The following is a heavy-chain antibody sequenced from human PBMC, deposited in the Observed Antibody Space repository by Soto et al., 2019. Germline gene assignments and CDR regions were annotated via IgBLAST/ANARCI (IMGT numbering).Heavy chain of an antibody. CDR1: GFTFDDYA. J-gene: IGHJ4*02. D-gene: IGHD2-21*02. V-gene: IGHV3-9*01. CDR2: ISWNSGSI. CDR3: AKARCGGDCYSSDY. Sequence: EVQLVESGGGLVQPGRSLRLSCAASGFTFDDYAMHWVRQAPGKGLEWVSGISWNSGSIGYADSVKGRFTISRDNDKNSLYLQMNSLRAEDTALYYCAKARCGGDCYSSDYWGQGTLVTVSS.